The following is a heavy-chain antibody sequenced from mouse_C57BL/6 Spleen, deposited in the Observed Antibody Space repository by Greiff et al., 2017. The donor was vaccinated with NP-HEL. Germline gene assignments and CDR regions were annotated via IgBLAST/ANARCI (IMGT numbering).Heavy chain of an antibody. Sequence: DVMLVESGGGLVKPGGSLKLSCAASGFTFSSYAMSWVRQTPEKRLEWVATISDGGSYTYYPDNVKGRFTISRDNAKNNLYLQMSHLKSEDTAMYYCARRALYAMDYWGQGTSVTVSS. V-gene: IGHV5-4*03. CDR3: ARRALYAMDY. CDR1: GFTFSSYA. CDR2: ISDGGSYT. J-gene: IGHJ4*01. D-gene: IGHD3-3*01.